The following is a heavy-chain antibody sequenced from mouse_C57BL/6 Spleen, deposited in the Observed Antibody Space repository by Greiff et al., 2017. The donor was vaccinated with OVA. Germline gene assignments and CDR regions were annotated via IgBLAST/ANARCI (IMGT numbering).Heavy chain of an antibody. CDR1: GYTFTSYW. Sequence: QVQLQQPGAELVMPGASVKLSCKASGYTFTSYWMHWVKQRPGQGLEWIGEIDPSDSYTNYNQKFKGKSTLTVDISSSTAYMQLSSLTSEDSAVYYCARSGDGYSLFAYWGQGTLVTVSA. J-gene: IGHJ3*01. V-gene: IGHV1-69*01. CDR2: IDPSDSYT. D-gene: IGHD2-3*01. CDR3: ARSGDGYSLFAY.